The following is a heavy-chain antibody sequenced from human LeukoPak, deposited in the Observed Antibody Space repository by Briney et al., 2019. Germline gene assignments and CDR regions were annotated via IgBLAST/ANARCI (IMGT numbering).Heavy chain of an antibody. D-gene: IGHD3-22*01. CDR1: GYTFTSYT. Sequence: GSVKVSCKASGYTFTSYTMNWVRQAPGQGLEWMGWINTNTGNPTYAQGFTGRFVFSLDTSVSTAYLQISSLKAEDTAVYYCARPPTPYYYDSSTYPDDAFDIWGQGTMVSVSS. J-gene: IGHJ3*02. CDR2: INTNTGNP. V-gene: IGHV7-4-1*02. CDR3: ARPPTPYYYDSSTYPDDAFDI.